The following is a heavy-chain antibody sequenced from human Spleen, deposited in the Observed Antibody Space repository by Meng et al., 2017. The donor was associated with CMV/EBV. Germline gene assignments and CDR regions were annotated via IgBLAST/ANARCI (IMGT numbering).Heavy chain of an antibody. Sequence: GGSLRLSCAASGFTFSGYWMNWVRQTPGKGLEWVANIKQDGSDKYYADSVKGRFTISRDNAENSLYLQMNSLRAEDTAVYYCARAQLYYYYGMDVWGQGTTVTVSS. J-gene: IGHJ6*02. CDR2: IKQDGSDK. V-gene: IGHV3-7*04. CDR1: GFTFSGYW. CDR3: ARAQLYYYYGMDV. D-gene: IGHD2-2*01.